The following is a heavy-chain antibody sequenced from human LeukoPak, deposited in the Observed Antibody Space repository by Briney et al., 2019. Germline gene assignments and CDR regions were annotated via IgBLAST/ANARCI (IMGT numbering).Heavy chain of an antibody. CDR2: ISPAGDST. D-gene: IGHD2-2*01. CDR3: ARRLVTAGITDFFDS. J-gene: IGHJ4*02. Sequence: GGSLRLSCTASGFTLSDYSMSWVRQAPGAGLEWGSAISPAGDSTTDADSVKGRFTISRDNSKSTLYLQMNGLTAEDTALYYCARRLVTAGITDFFDSWGQGTLVSVSS. V-gene: IGHV3-23*01. CDR1: GFTLSDYS.